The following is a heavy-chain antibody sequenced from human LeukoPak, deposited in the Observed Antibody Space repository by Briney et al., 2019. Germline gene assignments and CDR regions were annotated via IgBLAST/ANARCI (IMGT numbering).Heavy chain of an antibody. V-gene: IGHV1-2*02. Sequence: ASVKVSCKASGYTFTGYYMHWVRQAPGQCLEWMGWINPNSGGTNYAQKFQGRVTMTRDTSISTAYMELSRLRSDDTAVYYCARGNGRYSYGNNWFDPWGQGTLVTVSS. J-gene: IGHJ5*02. CDR3: ARGNGRYSYGNNWFDP. D-gene: IGHD5-18*01. CDR1: GYTFTGYY. CDR2: INPNSGGT.